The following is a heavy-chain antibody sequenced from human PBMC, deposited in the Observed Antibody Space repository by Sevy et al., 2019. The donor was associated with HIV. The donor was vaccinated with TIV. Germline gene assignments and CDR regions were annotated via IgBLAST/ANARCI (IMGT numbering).Heavy chain of an antibody. CDR2: ISYDGSNK. CDR1: GFTFSSYA. V-gene: IGHV3-30-3*01. J-gene: IGHJ4*02. Sequence: GGSLRLSCAASGFTFSSYAMHWVRQAPGKGLEWVAVISYDGSNKYYADSVKGRFTISRDNSKNTLYLQMNSLRAEDTTVYYCARDPRIAAAGTFDYWGQGTLVTVSS. D-gene: IGHD6-13*01. CDR3: ARDPRIAAAGTFDY.